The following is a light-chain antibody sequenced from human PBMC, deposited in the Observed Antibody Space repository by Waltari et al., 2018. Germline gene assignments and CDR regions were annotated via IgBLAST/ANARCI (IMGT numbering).Light chain of an antibody. V-gene: IGKV3-15*01. CDR1: QSVSSN. CDR2: GAS. J-gene: IGKJ1*01. Sequence: EIVMTQSPATLSVSTGERATLSCRASQSVSSNLAWYQQKPGQAPRLLIYGASTRATGIPARFSGSGSGTEFTLTISSMQSEDFAVYYCQQYNNWPPTFGQGTKVEIK. CDR3: QQYNNWPPT.